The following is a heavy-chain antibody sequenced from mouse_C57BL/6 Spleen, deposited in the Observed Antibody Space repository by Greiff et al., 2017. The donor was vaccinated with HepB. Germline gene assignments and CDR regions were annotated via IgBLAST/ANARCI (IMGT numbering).Heavy chain of an antibody. D-gene: IGHD4-1*01. CDR2: IYPRSGNT. CDR1: GYTFTSYG. J-gene: IGHJ1*03. V-gene: IGHV1-81*01. Sequence: VKLMESGAELARPGASVKLSCKASGYTFTSYGISWVKQRTGQGLEWIGEIYPRSGNTYYNEKFKGKATLTADKSSSTAYMELRSLTSEDSAVYFCARDGTGYFDVWGTGTTVTVSS. CDR3: ARDGTGYFDV.